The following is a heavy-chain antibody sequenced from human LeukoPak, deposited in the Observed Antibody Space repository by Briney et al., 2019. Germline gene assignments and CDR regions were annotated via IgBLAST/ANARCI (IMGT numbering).Heavy chain of an antibody. D-gene: IGHD2-2*01. CDR3: AKENQLSEYYYYYGMDV. V-gene: IGHV3-23*01. CDR1: GFTFSSYA. CDR2: ISGSGGST. J-gene: IGHJ6*02. Sequence: GGSLRLSRAASGFTFSSYAMSWVRQAPGKGLEWVSAISGSGGSTYYADSVKGRFTISRDNSKNTLYLQMNSLRAEDTAVYYCAKENQLSEYYYYYGMDVWGQGTTVTVSS.